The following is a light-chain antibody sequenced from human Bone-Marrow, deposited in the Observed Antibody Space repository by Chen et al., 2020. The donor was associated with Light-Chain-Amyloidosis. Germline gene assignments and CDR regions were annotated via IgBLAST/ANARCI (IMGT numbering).Light chain of an antibody. CDR2: DDS. V-gene: IGLV3-21*02. Sequence: SYVLTQPSSVSVAPGQTATIACGGNNIGSTSVHWYQQTPGQAPLLVFYDDSDRPSGLPERLSGSNSGNTATMTSSRVEAGDEADYYCQVWDRSSDRPVFGGGTKLTVL. CDR3: QVWDRSSDRPV. CDR1: NIGSTS. J-gene: IGLJ3*02.